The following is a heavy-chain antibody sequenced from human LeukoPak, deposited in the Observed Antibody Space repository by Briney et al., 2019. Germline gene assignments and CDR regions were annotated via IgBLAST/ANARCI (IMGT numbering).Heavy chain of an antibody. Sequence: PSDTLSLTCTVSSGSLSGHFWSWFRRPPGKGLENIGYIHSSGSTNYNPSYKSRVTVSLEMSKNQFSLSLSSVTAADTAVYYCARDPGDTDWYNFDFWGQGILVTVSS. D-gene: IGHD3-9*01. V-gene: IGHV4-59*11. J-gene: IGHJ4*02. CDR2: IHSSGST. CDR1: SGSLSGHF. CDR3: ARDPGDTDWYNFDF.